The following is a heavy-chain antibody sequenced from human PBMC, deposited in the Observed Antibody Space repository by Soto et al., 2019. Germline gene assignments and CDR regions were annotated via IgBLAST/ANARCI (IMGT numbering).Heavy chain of an antibody. CDR3: ARSIVVVTALDY. V-gene: IGHV1-46*04. CDR1: GYSFTSYY. D-gene: IGHD2-21*02. CDR2: INPSGGST. J-gene: IGHJ4*02. Sequence: ASVKVSCKASGYSFTSYYMHWVRQAPGQGLEWMGIINPSGGSTSYAQKLQGRVTMTTDTSTSTVYMELSSLRSEDTAVYYCARSIVVVTALDYWGQGTLVTVSS.